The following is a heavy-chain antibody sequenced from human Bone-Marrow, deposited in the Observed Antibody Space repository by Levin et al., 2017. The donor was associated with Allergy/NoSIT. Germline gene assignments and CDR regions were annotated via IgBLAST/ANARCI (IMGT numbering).Heavy chain of an antibody. V-gene: IGHV3-30*04. CDR2: ISYDGNKT. CDR3: ARDRGYFGELFGNWFDP. J-gene: IGHJ5*02. CDR1: GFTFSRYA. Sequence: PGGSLRLSCAASGFTFSRYAMHWVRQAPDKGLKWVAVISYDGNKTYYADSVKGRFTISRDNSNNTLYLQMNSLRPEDTAMYDCARDRGYFGELFGNWFDPWGQGTLVTVSS. D-gene: IGHD3-10*01.